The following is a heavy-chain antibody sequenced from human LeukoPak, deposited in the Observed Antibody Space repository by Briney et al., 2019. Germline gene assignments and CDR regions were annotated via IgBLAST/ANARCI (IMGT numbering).Heavy chain of an antibody. V-gene: IGHV3-23*01. CDR2: ITGNGGST. Sequence: GGSLRLSCVASGFTFSIYVMSWVRQAPGKGLEWVSPITGNGGSTYYTDSVKGRFTISRDNSKNTLYLQMNSLRAEDTAVYYCAKGIEVVVAATSSYYYGMDAWGQGTTVTVSS. CDR1: GFTFSIYV. D-gene: IGHD2-15*01. CDR3: AKGIEVVVAATSSYYYGMDA. J-gene: IGHJ6*02.